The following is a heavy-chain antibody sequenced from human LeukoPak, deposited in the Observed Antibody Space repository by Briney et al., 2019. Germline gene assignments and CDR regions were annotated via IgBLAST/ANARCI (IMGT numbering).Heavy chain of an antibody. D-gene: IGHD2-21*02. V-gene: IGHV4-34*01. J-gene: IGHJ5*02. Sequence: PSETLSLTCAVYGGSFSGYYWSWIRQPPGKGLEWIGEINHSGSTNYNPSLKSRVTISVDTSKNQFSLKLSPVTAADTAVYYCAILTSNWFDPWGQGTLVTVSS. CDR2: INHSGST. CDR1: GGSFSGYY. CDR3: AILTSNWFDP.